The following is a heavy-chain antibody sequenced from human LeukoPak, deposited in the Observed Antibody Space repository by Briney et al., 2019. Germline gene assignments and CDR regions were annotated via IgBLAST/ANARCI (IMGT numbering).Heavy chain of an antibody. CDR2: ISPSGGTI. J-gene: IGHJ4*02. CDR1: GLTFSDYY. V-gene: IGHV3-11*01. D-gene: IGHD3-10*01. CDR3: ARGTPYGSGSSPDY. Sequence: GGSLRLSCAASGLTFSDYYMSWIRQAPVKGLEWVSYISPSGGTIYYADSVQGRFTISRDNAKNSLYLQMNTLRAEDTAVYYCARGTPYGSGSSPDYWGQGTLVTVSS.